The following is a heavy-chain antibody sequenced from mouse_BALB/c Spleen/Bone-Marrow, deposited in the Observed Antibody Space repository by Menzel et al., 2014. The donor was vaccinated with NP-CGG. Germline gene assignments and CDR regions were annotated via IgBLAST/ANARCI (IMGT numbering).Heavy chain of an antibody. CDR2: INPSNGGT. J-gene: IGHJ4*01. CDR3: SRGRRDALDY. Sequence: QVQLQQSGAELVKPGASAKLSCKASGYTFTSYYMYWVKPRPGQGLEWFGEINPSNGGTNFNERFKNKATLTVDKSSSTAYMQLSSLTSEDSAVYYCSRGRRDALDYWGQGTSVTVSS. CDR1: GYTFTSYY. V-gene: IGHV1S81*02.